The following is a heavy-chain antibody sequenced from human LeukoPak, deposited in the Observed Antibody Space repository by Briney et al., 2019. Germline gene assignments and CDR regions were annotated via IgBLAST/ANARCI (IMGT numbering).Heavy chain of an antibody. J-gene: IGHJ4*02. CDR1: GGTFSSYA. V-gene: IGHV1-69*13. D-gene: IGHD4-17*01. CDR2: IIPIFGTA. Sequence: SVKVSCKASGGTFSSYAISWVRQAPGQGLEWMGGIIPIFGTANYAQKFQGRVTITADESTSTAYMELSSLRSEDTAVYYCARHSGRSYGDYGGDYWGQGTLVTVSS. CDR3: ARHSGRSYGDYGGDY.